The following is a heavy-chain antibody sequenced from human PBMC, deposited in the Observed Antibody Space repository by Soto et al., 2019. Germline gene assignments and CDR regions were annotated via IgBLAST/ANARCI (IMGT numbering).Heavy chain of an antibody. V-gene: IGHV3-23*01. D-gene: IGHD3-3*01. CDR1: GFTFSSYA. Sequence: EVQLLESGGGLVQPGGSLRLSCAASGFTFSSYAMSWVRQAPGKGLEWVSAISGSGGSTYYADSVKGRFTISRDNSKNTLYLQMNSLRAEDTAVYYGAKGLYYDFWSGYYVGYYFDYWGQGTLVTVSS. CDR3: AKGLYYDFWSGYYVGYYFDY. CDR2: ISGSGGST. J-gene: IGHJ4*02.